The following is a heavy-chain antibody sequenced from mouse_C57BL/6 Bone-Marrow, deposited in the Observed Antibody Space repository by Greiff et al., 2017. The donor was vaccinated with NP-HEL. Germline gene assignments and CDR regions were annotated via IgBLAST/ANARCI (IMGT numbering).Heavy chain of an antibody. V-gene: IGHV1-81*01. CDR3: ARSGDYCGSNDFDY. Sequence: LVESGAELARPGASVKLSCKASGYTFTSYGISWVKQRTGQGLEWIGEIYPRSGNTYYNEKFKGKATLTADKSSSTAYMELRSLTSEDSAVYVCARSGDYCGSNDFDYWGQGTTLTVSS. CDR2: IYPRSGNT. CDR1: GYTFTSYG. D-gene: IGHD1-1*01. J-gene: IGHJ2*01.